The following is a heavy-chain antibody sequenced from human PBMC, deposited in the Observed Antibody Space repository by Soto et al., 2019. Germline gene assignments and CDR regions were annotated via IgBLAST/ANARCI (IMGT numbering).Heavy chain of an antibody. CDR3: ARPKGSYSSGYYYFDY. V-gene: IGHV1-69*01. D-gene: IGHD6-19*01. CDR1: GGTFSTYA. CDR2: IIPLFGTA. J-gene: IGHJ4*02. Sequence: QVQLVQSGAEVKQPGSSVKVSCKTSGGTFSTYAIYWVRQAPGHGLEWMGAIIPLFGTADYAQKFQGRVTITADESTSTASMELSSLRSEDTAVYYCARPKGSYSSGYYYFDYWGQGTLVTVSS.